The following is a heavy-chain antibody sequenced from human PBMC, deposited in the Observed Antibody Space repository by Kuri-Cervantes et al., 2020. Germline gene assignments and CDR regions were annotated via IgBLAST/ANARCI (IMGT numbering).Heavy chain of an antibody. J-gene: IGHJ3*02. Sequence: GESLKISCAASGFTFSSYAMHWVRQAPGKGLEWVAVISYDGSNKYYADSVKGRFTISRDNSKNTLYLQMNSLRGEDTAVYYCARGYYDSSGYWIKGAFDIWGQGTMVTVSS. V-gene: IGHV3-30-3*01. CDR2: ISYDGSNK. CDR3: ARGYYDSSGYWIKGAFDI. D-gene: IGHD3-22*01. CDR1: GFTFSSYA.